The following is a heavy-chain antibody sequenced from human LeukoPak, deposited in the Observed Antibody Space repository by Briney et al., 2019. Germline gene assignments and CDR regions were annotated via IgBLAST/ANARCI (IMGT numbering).Heavy chain of an antibody. CDR2: ISGNGGST. Sequence: GGSLRLSCAASGFTFSDYYMSWIRQAPGKGLEWVSSISGNGGSTYYAESAKGRFTISRDNSKDTLYLQMTSLRVEDTAVYYCAKDRNWNVVGCLDFWGQGTLVTVSS. CDR3: AKDRNWNVVGCLDF. V-gene: IGHV3-23*01. CDR1: GFTFSDYY. J-gene: IGHJ4*02. D-gene: IGHD1-20*01.